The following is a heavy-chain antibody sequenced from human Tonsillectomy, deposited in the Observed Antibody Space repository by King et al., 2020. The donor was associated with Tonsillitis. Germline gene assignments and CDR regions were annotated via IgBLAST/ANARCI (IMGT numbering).Heavy chain of an antibody. J-gene: IGHJ4*02. D-gene: IGHD5-24*01. CDR3: ARGPFRDGYNLAY. V-gene: IGHV3-30*01. CDR2: ISYVGSNK. CDR1: GFTLSSYT. Sequence: VQLVESGGGVVQPGRSLRLSCAASGFTLSSYTLHWVRQAPGKGLQWVAVISYVGSNKYYADSVKGRFNISRDNSKNAVYLQVNSLREEDTAVYYCARGPFRDGYNLAYWGQGTLVTVSS.